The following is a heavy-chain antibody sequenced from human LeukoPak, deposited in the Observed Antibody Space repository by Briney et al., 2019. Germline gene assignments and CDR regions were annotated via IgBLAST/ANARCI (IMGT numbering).Heavy chain of an antibody. D-gene: IGHD3-9*01. Sequence: PGGSLRLSCAASGFTFSSYSMNWVRQAPGKGLEWVSSISSSSSYIYYADSVKGRFTISRDNAKNSLYLQMNSLRAEDTAVYYCAGGKVYYDILTGYRGDAFDIWGQGTMVTVSS. CDR3: AGGKVYYDILTGYRGDAFDI. J-gene: IGHJ3*02. CDR1: GFTFSSYS. V-gene: IGHV3-21*01. CDR2: ISSSSSYI.